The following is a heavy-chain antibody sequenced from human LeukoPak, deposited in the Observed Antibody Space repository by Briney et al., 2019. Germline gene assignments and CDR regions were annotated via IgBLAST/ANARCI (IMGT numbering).Heavy chain of an antibody. CDR2: ITSSSTYM. D-gene: IGHD3-22*01. J-gene: IGHJ6*02. V-gene: IGHV3-21*01. CDR1: GFTFSSYS. CDR3: ARAYYSDSSGYYPSYGMDV. Sequence: GGSLRLFCAASGFTFSSYSMNWVRQAPGKGLEWVSSITSSSTYMYDADSVKGRFTISRDNAKNSLYPQMNSLRAEDTAVYYCARAYYSDSSGYYPSYGMDVWGQGTTVTVSS.